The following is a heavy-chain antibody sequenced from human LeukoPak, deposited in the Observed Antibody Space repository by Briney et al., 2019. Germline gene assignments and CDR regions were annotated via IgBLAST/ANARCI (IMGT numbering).Heavy chain of an antibody. CDR2: FDPEDAKT. CDR3: VRRDYNDAYPFDF. D-gene: IGHD4-11*01. CDR1: GNTLTDLS. J-gene: IGHJ4*02. V-gene: IGHV1-24*01. Sequence: ASVKVSCKVSGNTLTDLSMHWVRQAPGKGLEWMGGFDPEDAKTIYAQKFQGRVTMTEDTSTDTAYMELNSLRSEDTAVYYCVRRDYNDAYPFDFWGQGTLVAVSS.